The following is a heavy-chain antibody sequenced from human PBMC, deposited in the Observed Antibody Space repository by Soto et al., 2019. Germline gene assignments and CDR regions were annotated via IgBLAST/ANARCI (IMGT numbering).Heavy chain of an antibody. CDR3: ARLPDRNRFYYLDF. D-gene: IGHD2-15*01. V-gene: IGHV4-39*01. J-gene: IGHJ4*02. CDR1: GDSSGTNNYY. CDR2: IHYSGNT. Sequence: TSETLSLTCSVSGDSSGTNNYYWGWIRQPPGKGLEWIASIHYSGNTHYSPSLRSRVTMSVDTSKNQFSLRLTSVTAADTAVYYCARLPDRNRFYYLDFWGRGTLVTVSS.